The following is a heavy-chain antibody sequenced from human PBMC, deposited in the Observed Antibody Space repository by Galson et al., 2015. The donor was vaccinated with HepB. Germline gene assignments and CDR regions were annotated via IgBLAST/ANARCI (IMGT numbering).Heavy chain of an antibody. CDR3: ARTSVAGTGAFDY. J-gene: IGHJ4*02. V-gene: IGHV2-70*04. D-gene: IGHD6-19*01. Sequence: PALVKPTPTLTLTCTFSGVSLSTSGMRVSWIRQPPGKALEWLARIDWDDDKIYSTSLKTRLTISKDTSKNQVVLTMTNMDPVDTATYYCARTSVAGTGAFDYWGQGTLVTVSS. CDR2: IDWDDDK. CDR1: GVSLSTSGMR.